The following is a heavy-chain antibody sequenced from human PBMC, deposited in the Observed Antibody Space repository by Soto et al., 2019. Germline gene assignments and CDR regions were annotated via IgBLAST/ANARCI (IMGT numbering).Heavy chain of an antibody. V-gene: IGHV5-51*01. Sequence: PGESLKISCKGSGYSFTSYWTGWVRQMPGKGLEWMGIIYPGDSDTRYSPSFQGQVTISADKSISTAYLQWSSLKASDTAMYYCARLNYGYSYGDNFDYWGQGTLVTVSS. CDR1: GYSFTSYW. CDR2: IYPGDSDT. J-gene: IGHJ4*02. CDR3: ARLNYGYSYGDNFDY. D-gene: IGHD5-18*01.